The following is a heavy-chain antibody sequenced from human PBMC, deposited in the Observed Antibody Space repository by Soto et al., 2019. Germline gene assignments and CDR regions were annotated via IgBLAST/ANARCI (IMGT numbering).Heavy chain of an antibody. CDR3: AKDQEYSSSWLSSNTLFAP. CDR1: GFTFSSYA. Sequence: EVQLLESGGGLVQPGGSLRLSCAASGFTFSSYAMSWVRQAPGKGLEWVSAISGSGGSTYYADSVKGRFTISRDNSKNTLYLQMTSLRAEDTAVYYCAKDQEYSSSWLSSNTLFAPWGQGTLVTVSS. D-gene: IGHD6-13*01. J-gene: IGHJ5*02. CDR2: ISGSGGST. V-gene: IGHV3-23*01.